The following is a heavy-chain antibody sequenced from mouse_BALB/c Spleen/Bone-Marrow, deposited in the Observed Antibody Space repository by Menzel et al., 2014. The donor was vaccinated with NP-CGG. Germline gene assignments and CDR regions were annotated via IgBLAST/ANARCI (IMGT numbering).Heavy chain of an antibody. CDR3: GRSGGSSYVFAY. D-gene: IGHD2-12*01. CDR2: INPYNGDT. CDR1: GYSFTDYF. Sequence: EVQLQQSGPELVKLGASVKMSCKASGYSFTDYFMNWVKQSHGKSLEWIGRINPYNGDTFYNQKFKGKATLTVDKSSSTAHMELLSLTSEDSAVHYCGRSGGSSYVFAYWGQGTLVTVSA. V-gene: IGHV1-37*01. J-gene: IGHJ3*01.